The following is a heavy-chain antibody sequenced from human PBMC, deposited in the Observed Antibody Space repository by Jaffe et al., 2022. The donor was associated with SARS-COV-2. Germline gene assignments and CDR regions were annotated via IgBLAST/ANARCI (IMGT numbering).Heavy chain of an antibody. V-gene: IGHV3-33*01. Sequence: QVQLVESGGGVVQPGRSLRLSCAASGFTFSSYGMHWVRQAPGKGLEWVAVIWYDGSNKYYADSVKGRFTISRDNSKNTLYLQMNSLRAEDTAVYYCARGTGSGSYYFESLGPAEYFQHWGQGTLVTVSS. J-gene: IGHJ1*01. CDR3: ARGTGSGSYYFESLGPAEYFQH. CDR2: IWYDGSNK. D-gene: IGHD1-26*01. CDR1: GFTFSSYG.